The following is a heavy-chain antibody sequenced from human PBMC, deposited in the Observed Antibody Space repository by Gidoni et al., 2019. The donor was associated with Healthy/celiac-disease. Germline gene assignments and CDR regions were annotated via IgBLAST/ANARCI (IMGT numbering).Heavy chain of an antibody. Sequence: QVQLVQSGAEVKKPGASVKVSCKPSGDTYTSYDINWVRQATGQGLEGMGWMNPNSGNTGYAQKFKGRVTMTRNTSISTAYMELSSLRSEDTAVYYCARARIYCSSTSCSNYYYYGMDVWGQGTTVTVSS. D-gene: IGHD2-2*01. V-gene: IGHV1-8*01. J-gene: IGHJ6*02. CDR2: MNPNSGNT. CDR1: GDTYTSYD. CDR3: ARARIYCSSTSCSNYYYYGMDV.